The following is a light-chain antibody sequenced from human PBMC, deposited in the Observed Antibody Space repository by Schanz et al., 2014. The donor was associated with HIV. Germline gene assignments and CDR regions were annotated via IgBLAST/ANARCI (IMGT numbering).Light chain of an antibody. Sequence: EIVLTQSPGTLSLSPGERATLSCRTSQSVSSSYLDWHQQKPGQAPRLLIYGATNRATGIPDRFSGSGSGTDFTLTISRLEPEDFAVYYCQQYGSSPPITFGQGTRLEIK. CDR3: QQYGSSPPIT. CDR2: GAT. V-gene: IGKV3-20*01. J-gene: IGKJ5*01. CDR1: QSVSSSY.